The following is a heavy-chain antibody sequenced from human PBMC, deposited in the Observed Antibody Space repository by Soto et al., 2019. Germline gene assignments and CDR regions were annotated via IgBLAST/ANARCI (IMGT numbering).Heavy chain of an antibody. Sequence: GGSLRLSCAASGFTFSSYSMNWVRQAPGKGLEWVSYISSSSSTIYYADSVKGRFTISRDNSKNTLYLQMNSLRGEDTAVYHCAKGASSGWNHYYDYWGQGTLVTVS. CDR3: AKGASSGWNHYYDY. V-gene: IGHV3-48*01. CDR2: ISSSSSTI. CDR1: GFTFSSYS. J-gene: IGHJ4*02. D-gene: IGHD6-19*01.